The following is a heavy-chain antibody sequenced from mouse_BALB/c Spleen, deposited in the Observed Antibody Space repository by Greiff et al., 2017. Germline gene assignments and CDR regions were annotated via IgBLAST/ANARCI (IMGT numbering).Heavy chain of an antibody. CDR1: GFNIKDYY. D-gene: IGHD2-1*01. V-gene: IGHV14-4*02. CDR2: IDPENGDT. Sequence: EVKLVESGAELVRSGASVKLSCTASGFNIKDYYMHWVKQRPEQGLEWIGWIDPENGDTEYAPKFQGKATMTADTSSNTAYLQLSSLTSEDTAVYYCNAWGGNYVDYAMDYWGQGTSVTVSS. J-gene: IGHJ4*01. CDR3: NAWGGNYVDYAMDY.